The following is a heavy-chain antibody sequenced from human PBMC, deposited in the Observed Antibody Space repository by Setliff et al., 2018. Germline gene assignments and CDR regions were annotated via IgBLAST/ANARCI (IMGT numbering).Heavy chain of an antibody. CDR3: ARVRIVPYCMDV. Sequence: LSLTCTVSGGSIGSYYWTWIRQPAGRGLEWIGRIYTTGSTNFNPSLNSRVTMSLDKSKNQFSLKLSSVTAADSAVYFCARVRIVPYCMDVWGKGTTVTVSS. D-gene: IGHD2-15*01. CDR1: GGSIGSYY. CDR2: IYTTGST. V-gene: IGHV4-4*07. J-gene: IGHJ6*03.